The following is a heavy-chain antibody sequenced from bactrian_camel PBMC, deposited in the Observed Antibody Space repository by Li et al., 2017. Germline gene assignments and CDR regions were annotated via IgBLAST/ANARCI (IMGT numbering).Heavy chain of an antibody. V-gene: IGHV3S53*01. Sequence: QVQLVESGGVSVQAGGSLRLSCKVSGRKLNEPGMGWYRQASGNECALVSTISSDGSTSYHDSVKGRFTISQDNAKNTVYLQMNNLKPEDTAVYYCAADETGAMTLVEECQAFFDEYKLWGQGTQVTVS. CDR3: AADETGAMTLVEECQAFFDEYKL. CDR2: ISSDGST. J-gene: IGHJ4*01. CDR1: GRKLNEPG. D-gene: IGHD3*01.